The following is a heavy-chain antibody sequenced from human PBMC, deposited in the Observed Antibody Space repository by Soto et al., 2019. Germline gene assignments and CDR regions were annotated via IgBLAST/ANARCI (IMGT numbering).Heavy chain of an antibody. CDR1: GDSISSYY. J-gene: IGHJ3*02. D-gene: IGHD7-27*01. CDR2: ISYSGST. CDR3: ARHRAWGSAFDI. Sequence: QVQLQESGPGLVKSSETLSLTCTVSGDSISSYYWSWIRQPPGKGLEWIGYISYSGSTNYYPSLKSRVTISVDKSNSQFALKLSSVTAADTAVYYCARHRAWGSAFDIWGQGTMVTVSS. V-gene: IGHV4-59*08.